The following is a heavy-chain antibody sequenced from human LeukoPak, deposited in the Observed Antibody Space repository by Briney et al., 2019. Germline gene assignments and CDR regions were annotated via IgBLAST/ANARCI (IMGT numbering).Heavy chain of an antibody. CDR2: IYTDGST. J-gene: IGHJ6*02. V-gene: IGHV3-53*01. Sequence: HPGGSLRLSCAASGFSVSGNYMSWVRQAPGKGLEWVSLIYTDGSTYYADSVKGRFTISKDNSKNTLYLQMNSLRAEDTAVYYCARGPLTRYDYYYGMDVWGLGTTVAVSS. CDR3: ARGPLTRYDYYYGMDV. CDR1: GFSVSGNY. D-gene: IGHD3-9*01.